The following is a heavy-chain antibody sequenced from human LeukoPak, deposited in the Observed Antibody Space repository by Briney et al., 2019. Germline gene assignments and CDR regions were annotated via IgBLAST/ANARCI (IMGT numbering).Heavy chain of an antibody. D-gene: IGHD3-16*01. CDR3: ARVGGAMATYFFDY. J-gene: IGHJ4*02. CDR2: IIPIFGTA. CDR1: GYTFSNFG. Sequence: ASVKVSCKTSGYTFSNFGISWVRQAPGQGLEWMGGIIPIFGTANYAQKFQGRVTITADESTSTAYMELSSLRSEDTAVYYCARVGGAMATYFFDYWGQGTLVTVSS. V-gene: IGHV1-69*13.